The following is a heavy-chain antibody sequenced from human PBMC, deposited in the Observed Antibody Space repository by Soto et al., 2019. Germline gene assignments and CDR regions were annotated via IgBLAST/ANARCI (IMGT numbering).Heavy chain of an antibody. CDR2: TIPIIGTT. Sequence: QVQLVQSGAEVKKPGSSVKVSCKASGATLSTHGISWVRQAPGQGLEWMGGTIPIIGTTDYAEKFQGRVKITADDSTTTSYTELSSLRPDDTAVYYCAAGDSSDTGDYWGQGTLVTFSS. D-gene: IGHD5-18*01. CDR3: AAGDSSDTGDY. CDR1: GATLSTHG. V-gene: IGHV1-69*01. J-gene: IGHJ4*02.